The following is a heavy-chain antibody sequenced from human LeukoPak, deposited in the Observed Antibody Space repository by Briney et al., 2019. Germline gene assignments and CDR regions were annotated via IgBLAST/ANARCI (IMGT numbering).Heavy chain of an antibody. V-gene: IGHV4-4*07. CDR1: GGSISSYY. Sequence: SETLSLTCTVSGGSISSYYWSWIRQPAGKGLEWIGRIYTSGSTNYNPSLKSRVTMSVDTSKNQFSLKLSSVTAADTAVYYCARDGIEYCSSTSCYSSTRYFGLWGRGTLVTVSS. CDR3: ARDGIEYCSSTSCYSSTRYFGL. D-gene: IGHD2-2*02. J-gene: IGHJ2*01. CDR2: IYTSGST.